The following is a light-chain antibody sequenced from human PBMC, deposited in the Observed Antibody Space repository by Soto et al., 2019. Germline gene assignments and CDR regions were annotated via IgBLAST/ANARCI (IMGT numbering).Light chain of an antibody. Sequence: QSALTQPPSVSGSPGQSVTISCTGTSTDSVSYNRVSWYQQPPGTAPKLIIYEASNRPSGVPDRFSGSKSGNTASLTISGLQAADEADYYCTLYTSENTYVFGTGTKVTVL. J-gene: IGLJ1*01. CDR1: STDSVSYNR. V-gene: IGLV2-18*01. CDR3: TLYTSENTYV. CDR2: EAS.